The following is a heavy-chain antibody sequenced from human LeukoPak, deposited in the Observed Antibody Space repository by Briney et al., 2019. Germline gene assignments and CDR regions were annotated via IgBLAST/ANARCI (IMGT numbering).Heavy chain of an antibody. CDR1: GGSISSSSYY. V-gene: IGHV4-39*07. CDR2: IYYSGST. D-gene: IGHD3-22*01. CDR3: ASRDYDSSGYYQY. Sequence: SETLSLTCTVSGGSISSSSYYWGWIRQPPGKGLEWIGSIYYSGSTYYNPSLKSRVTISVDTSKNQFSLKLSSVTAADTAVYYCASRDYDSSGYYQYWGQGTLVTASS. J-gene: IGHJ4*02.